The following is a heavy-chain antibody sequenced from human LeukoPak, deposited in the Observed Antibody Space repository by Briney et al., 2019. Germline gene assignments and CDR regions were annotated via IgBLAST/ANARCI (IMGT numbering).Heavy chain of an antibody. CDR1: GLTFSSYV. V-gene: IGHV3-23*01. Sequence: GGSLRLSCVASGLTFSSYVMNWVRQAPGKGLEWVSSIGGSGGSTNYADSVKGRFTISRDNSKNTLYLQMNSLRAEDTAVYYCAKVLMFGYMDVWGKGTTVTVSS. J-gene: IGHJ6*03. CDR2: IGGSGGST. D-gene: IGHD3-10*02. CDR3: AKVLMFGYMDV.